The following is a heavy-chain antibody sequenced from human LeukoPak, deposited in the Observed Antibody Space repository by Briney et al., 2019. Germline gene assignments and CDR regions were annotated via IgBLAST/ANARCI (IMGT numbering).Heavy chain of an antibody. D-gene: IGHD2-2*01. CDR3: ASTPYCCSTSCYRRYYYGMDV. V-gene: IGHV4-34*01. Sequence: SETLSLTCAVYGGSFSGYYWSWIRQPPGKGLEWIGEINHTGSTNYNPSLKSRVTISVDTSKNQFSLKLSSVTAADTAVYYCASTPYCCSTSCYRRYYYGMDVWGQGTTVTVSS. CDR1: GGSFSGYY. CDR2: INHTGST. J-gene: IGHJ6*02.